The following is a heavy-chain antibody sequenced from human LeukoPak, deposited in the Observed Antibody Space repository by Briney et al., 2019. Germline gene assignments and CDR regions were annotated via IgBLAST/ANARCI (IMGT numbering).Heavy chain of an antibody. J-gene: IGHJ4*02. V-gene: IGHV3-11*04. D-gene: IGHD3-16*02. CDR1: GFTFSDYY. Sequence: PGGSLRLSCAASGFTFSDYYVSWIRQAPGKGLEWFSYISSRGSTIYYADSVKGRFTISRDNAKNSLYLQMNSLRAEDTAVYYCARFLYEYVWGSYPPSIDYWGQGSLVTVSS. CDR2: ISSRGSTI. CDR3: ARFLYEYVWGSYPPSIDY.